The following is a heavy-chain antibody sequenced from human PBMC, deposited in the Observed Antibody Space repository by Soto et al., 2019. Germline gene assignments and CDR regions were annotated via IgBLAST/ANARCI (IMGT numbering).Heavy chain of an antibody. V-gene: IGHV4-61*01. CDR3: ARGVGFGYYYYHMDL. CDR2: IYYSGSA. D-gene: IGHD3-10*01. J-gene: IGHJ6*02. Sequence: SETLSLTCTVSGDSVTSVSDYWSWIRQPPGKGLEWIGYIYYSGSADYNPSLGSRVTISIDTSKNQFSLKLTSVTAADTAVYYCARGVGFGYYYYHMDLWGQGTTVT. CDR1: GDSVTSVSDY.